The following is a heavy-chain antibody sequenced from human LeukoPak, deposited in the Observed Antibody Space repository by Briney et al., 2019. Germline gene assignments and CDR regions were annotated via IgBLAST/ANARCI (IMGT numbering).Heavy chain of an antibody. J-gene: IGHJ6*02. D-gene: IGHD6-13*01. CDR2: IYYSGST. V-gene: IGHV4-59*01. CDR3: ARGYSSSRGYYYYGMDV. Sequence: NPSETLSLTCTVSGGSISSYYWSWIRQPPGKGLEWIGYIYYSGSTNYNPSLKSRVTISVDASKNQFSLKLSSVTAADTAVYYCARGYSSSRGYYYYGMDVWGQGTTVTVSS. CDR1: GGSISSYY.